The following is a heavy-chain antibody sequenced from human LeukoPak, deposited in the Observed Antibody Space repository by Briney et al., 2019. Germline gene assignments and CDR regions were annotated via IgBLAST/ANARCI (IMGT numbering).Heavy chain of an antibody. CDR3: ARVLPIAYYMDV. V-gene: IGHV4-30-2*01. CDR1: GGSISSGGYY. Sequence: SETLSLTCAVYGGSISSGGYYWSWIRQPPGKGLEWIGYIYHSGSTYYNPSLKSRVTISVDRSKNQFSLKLSSVTAADTAVYYCARVLPIAYYMDVWGKGTTVTVSS. D-gene: IGHD2/OR15-2a*01. CDR2: IYHSGST. J-gene: IGHJ6*03.